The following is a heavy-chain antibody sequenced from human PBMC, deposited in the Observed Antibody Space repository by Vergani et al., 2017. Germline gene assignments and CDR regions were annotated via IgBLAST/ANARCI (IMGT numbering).Heavy chain of an antibody. CDR2: IRYDGSNK. V-gene: IGHV3-30*02. CDR3: AKHFRGWGIDY. D-gene: IGHD3-16*01. CDR1: GFTFSSYG. Sequence: QVQLVESGGGVVQPGGSLRLSCAASGFTFSSYGMHWVRQAPGKGLEWVAFIRYDGSNKYYADSVKGRFTISRDNSKTTLYLQMNSLRAEDTAVYYCAKHFRGWGIDYWGQGTQVIVSS. J-gene: IGHJ4*02.